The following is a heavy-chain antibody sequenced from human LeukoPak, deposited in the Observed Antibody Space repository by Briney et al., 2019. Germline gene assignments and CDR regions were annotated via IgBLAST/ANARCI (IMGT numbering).Heavy chain of an antibody. J-gene: IGHJ6*03. V-gene: IGHV4-39*07. CDR2: IYYSGNT. D-gene: IGHD5-24*01. CDR3: ARERGDGPNYYYYYYMDV. CDR1: GVSISSSNSY. Sequence: PSETLSLTCTVSGVSISSSNSYWGWIRQPPGKGLEWIGSIYYSGNTYYNASLKSQVSISIDTSKNQFSLKLSSVTAADTAVYYCARERGDGPNYYYYYYMDVWGKGTTVTISS.